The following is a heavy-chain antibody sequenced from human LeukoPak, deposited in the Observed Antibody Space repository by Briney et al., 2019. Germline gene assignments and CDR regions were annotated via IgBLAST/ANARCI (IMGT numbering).Heavy chain of an antibody. Sequence: GGSLRLSCVASGFNVSSNYMSWVRQAPGKGLEWVSVIYSGGSTYYADSVKGRSTISRDNSKSTLYLQMNSLRTEDTAVYYCARERTATTYFDYWGQGTLVTVSS. CDR3: ARERTATTYFDY. CDR2: IYSGGST. D-gene: IGHD1-1*01. J-gene: IGHJ4*02. CDR1: GFNVSSNY. V-gene: IGHV3-66*02.